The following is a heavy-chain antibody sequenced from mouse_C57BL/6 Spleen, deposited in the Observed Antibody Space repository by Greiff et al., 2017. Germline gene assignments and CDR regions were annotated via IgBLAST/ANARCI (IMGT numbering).Heavy chain of an antibody. Sequence: VQLQQSGPELVKPGASVKISCKASGYTFTDYYMNWVKQSHGKSLEWIGDINPNNGGTSYNQKFKGKDTLTVDKSSSTAYMELRSLTSEDSSVYYCARQDSSGYVLFDYWGQGTTLTVSS. V-gene: IGHV1-26*01. CDR3: ARQDSSGYVLFDY. CDR2: INPNNGGT. CDR1: GYTFTDYY. D-gene: IGHD3-2*02. J-gene: IGHJ2*01.